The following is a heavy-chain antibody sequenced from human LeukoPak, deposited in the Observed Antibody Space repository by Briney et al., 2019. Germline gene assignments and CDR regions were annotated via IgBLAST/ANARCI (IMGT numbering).Heavy chain of an antibody. Sequence: SVKVSCKASGGTFSSYAISWVRQAPGEGLEWMGGIIPIFGTANYAQKFQGRVTITADESTSTAYMELSSLRSEDTAVYYCASSSSSHYYFDYWGQETLVTVSS. CDR1: GGTFSSYA. D-gene: IGHD6-6*01. CDR3: ASSSSSHYYFDY. J-gene: IGHJ4*02. V-gene: IGHV1-69*13. CDR2: IIPIFGTA.